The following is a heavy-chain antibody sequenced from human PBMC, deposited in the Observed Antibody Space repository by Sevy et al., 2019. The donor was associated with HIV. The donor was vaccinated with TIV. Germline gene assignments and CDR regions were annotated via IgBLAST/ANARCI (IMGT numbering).Heavy chain of an antibody. Sequence: SETLSLTCTVSGGSGGNDDYYWSWIRQPPGKGLEWIGYIFYSGSTYYNPSLKSRGSISVDTSKNHFSLRLRSVTAADTAVYYCARGVASSGAYKFDYWGPGTLVTVSS. CDR3: ARGVASSGAYKFDY. J-gene: IGHJ4*02. V-gene: IGHV4-30-4*01. CDR2: IFYSGST. CDR1: GGSGGNDDYY. D-gene: IGHD6-13*01.